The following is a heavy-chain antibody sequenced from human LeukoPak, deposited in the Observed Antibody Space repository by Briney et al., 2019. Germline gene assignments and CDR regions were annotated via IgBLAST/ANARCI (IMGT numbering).Heavy chain of an antibody. CDR2: ISGSGGST. Sequence: PGGSLRLSCAASGFTFSSYAMSWVRQAPGKRLEWVSAISGSGGSTYYADSVKGRFTISRDNSKNTLYLQMNSLRAEDTAVYYCATGVRARVAYFDYWGQGTLVTVSS. J-gene: IGHJ4*02. D-gene: IGHD3-10*01. CDR3: ATGVRARVAYFDY. V-gene: IGHV3-23*01. CDR1: GFTFSSYA.